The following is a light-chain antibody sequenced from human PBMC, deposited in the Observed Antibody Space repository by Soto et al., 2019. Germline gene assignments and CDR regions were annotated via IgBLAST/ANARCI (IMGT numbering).Light chain of an antibody. Sequence: EIVLTQSPGTLSLSPGERATLSCRASPSVSSSYLAWYQQKPGQAPRLLIYCTSSRATGVPARFSGSGSGTDFTLTIIRLEPEDFAVYFCQHYGGSPLVTFGQGTRLEIK. V-gene: IGKV3-20*01. J-gene: IGKJ5*01. CDR3: QHYGGSPLVT. CDR2: CTS. CDR1: PSVSSSY.